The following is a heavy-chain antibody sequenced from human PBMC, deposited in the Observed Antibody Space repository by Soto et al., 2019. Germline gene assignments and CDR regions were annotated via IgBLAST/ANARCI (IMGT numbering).Heavy chain of an antibody. V-gene: IGHV1-18*04. CDR3: ARVSRGYSGYDPFDY. D-gene: IGHD5-12*01. J-gene: IGHJ4*02. CDR2: ISAYNGNT. Sequence: GASVKFSCKASGGTFSSYGISWVRQAPGQGLEWMGWISAYNGNTNYAQKLQGRVTMTTDTSTRTAYMELRSLRSDDTAVYYCARVSRGYSGYDPFDYWGQGTLVTVSS. CDR1: GGTFSSYG.